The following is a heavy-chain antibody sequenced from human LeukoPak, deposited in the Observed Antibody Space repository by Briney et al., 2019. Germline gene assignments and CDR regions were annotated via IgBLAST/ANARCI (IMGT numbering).Heavy chain of an antibody. CDR3: ARAKRKSVVPAVTTRSYNWNQPFDY. D-gene: IGHD2-2*01. Sequence: PSETLSLTCAVYGGSFSGYYWSWIRQPPGKGLEWTGEINHSGSTNYNPSLKSRVTISVDTSKNQFSLKLSSVTAADTAVYYCARAKRKSVVPAVTTRSYNWNQPFDYWGQGTLVTVSS. CDR2: INHSGST. CDR1: GGSFSGYY. V-gene: IGHV4-34*01. J-gene: IGHJ4*02.